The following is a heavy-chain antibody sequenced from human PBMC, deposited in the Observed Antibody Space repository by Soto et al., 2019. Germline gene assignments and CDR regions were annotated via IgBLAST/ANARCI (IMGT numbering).Heavy chain of an antibody. CDR3: ARDRNRREMVSMDV. V-gene: IGHV3-33*01. D-gene: IGHD2-21*01. CDR2: IWYDGSNK. CDR1: GFTFSNYG. J-gene: IGHJ6*02. Sequence: QVQLVESGGGVVQPGRSLRLSCATSGFTFSNYGMHWVRQAPGKGLEWVAVIWYDGSNKFYGDSVKGRVTISRDNSKNTVYLQMNSLRAEDTAVYYCARDRNRREMVSMDVWGQGTTVTVSS.